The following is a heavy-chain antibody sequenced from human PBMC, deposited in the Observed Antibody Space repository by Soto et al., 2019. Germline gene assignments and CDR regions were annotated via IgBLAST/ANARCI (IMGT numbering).Heavy chain of an antibody. D-gene: IGHD6-25*01. V-gene: IGHV3-33*01. J-gene: IGHJ6*02. CDR3: ARENKAALYGMDV. CDR2: IWYDGSNK. CDR1: GFTFSSYR. Sequence: GGSLRLSCAASGFTFSSYRMHWVRQAPGKGLEWVAVIWYDGSNKYYADSVKGRFTISRDNSKNTLYLQMNSLRAEDTAVYYCARENKAALYGMDVWGQGTTVTVSS.